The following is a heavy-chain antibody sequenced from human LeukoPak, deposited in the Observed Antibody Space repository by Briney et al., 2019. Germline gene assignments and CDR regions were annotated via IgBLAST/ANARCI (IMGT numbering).Heavy chain of an antibody. Sequence: GRSLRLYCATFGFTFSSYAMSWVRQARGVVMDWVSGISGSGEYTYYADSVKGRFTVSRDNSKNTLFLQMDSLTIEDTALYYCARRLPAAVLDYWGQGTLVTVAS. V-gene: IGHV3-23*01. CDR1: GFTFSSYA. CDR2: ISGSGEYT. CDR3: ARRLPAAVLDY. J-gene: IGHJ4*02. D-gene: IGHD2-2*01.